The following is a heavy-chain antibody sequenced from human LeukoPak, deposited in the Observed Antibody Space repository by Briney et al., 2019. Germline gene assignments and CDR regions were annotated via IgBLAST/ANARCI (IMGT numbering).Heavy chain of an antibody. J-gene: IGHJ4*02. D-gene: IGHD3-9*01. CDR1: GGSISSGDYY. CDR2: IYYSGST. Sequence: NSSETLSLTCTVSGGSISSGDYYWRWIRQPPGKGLEWIGYIYYSGSTYYNPSLKSRVTISVDTSKNQFSLKLSSVTAADTAVYYCARERRLNYDILTEYWGQGTLVTVSS. V-gene: IGHV4-30-4*01. CDR3: ARERRLNYDILTEY.